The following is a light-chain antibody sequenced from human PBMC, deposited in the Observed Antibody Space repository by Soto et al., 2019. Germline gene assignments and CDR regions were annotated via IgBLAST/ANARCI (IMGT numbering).Light chain of an antibody. CDR1: SSDIGGYNF. Sequence: QSALTQPASVSGSPGQSITISCTGTSSDIGGYNFVSWYQEVPGKAPKLIIYDVNNRPSGVSNRFSGSKSGNTASLTISGLQTEDEAIYHRSSHITTGTPGVFGGGTKLTVL. CDR2: DVN. J-gene: IGLJ3*02. CDR3: SSHITTGTPGV. V-gene: IGLV2-14*01.